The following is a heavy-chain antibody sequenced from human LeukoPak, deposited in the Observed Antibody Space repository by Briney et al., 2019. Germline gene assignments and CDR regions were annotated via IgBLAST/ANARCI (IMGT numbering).Heavy chain of an antibody. CDR1: GFTSSTYS. Sequence: PGGSLRLSCAASGFTSSTYSMNWVRQAPGKGLEWLSYIRSGGTINYADSVKGRFIISRDNAKNSLYLQMNSLRDEDTAVYYCARDEAYGFDTWGQGTMVTVSS. J-gene: IGHJ3*02. V-gene: IGHV3-48*02. CDR3: ARDEAYGFDT. CDR2: IRSGGTI.